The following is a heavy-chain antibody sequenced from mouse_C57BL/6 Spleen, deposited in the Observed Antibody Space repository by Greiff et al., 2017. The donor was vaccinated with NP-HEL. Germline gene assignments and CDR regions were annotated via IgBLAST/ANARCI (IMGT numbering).Heavy chain of an antibody. CDR3: ARSSNYGYFDY. J-gene: IGHJ2*01. CDR2: IDPSDSYT. V-gene: IGHV1-69*01. D-gene: IGHD2-5*01. Sequence: QVQLQQPGAELVMPGASVKLSCKASGYTFTSYWMHWVKQRPGQGLEWIGEIDPSDSYTNYNQKFKGKSTLTVDKSSSTAYMQLSSLTSEDSAVYYCARSSNYGYFDYWGQSTTLTVSS. CDR1: GYTFTSYW.